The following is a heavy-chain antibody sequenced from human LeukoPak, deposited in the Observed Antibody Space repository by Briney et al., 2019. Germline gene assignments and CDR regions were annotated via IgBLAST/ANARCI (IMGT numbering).Heavy chain of an antibody. CDR2: IRYDGSNK. Sequence: PGGSLRLSCAASGFTFSSYGMHWVRQAPGKGLEWVAFIRYDGSNKYYADSVKGQFTISRDNSKNTLYLQMNSLRAEDTAVYYCAKGGYYDFWSGYSNWFDPWGQGTLVTVSS. J-gene: IGHJ5*02. V-gene: IGHV3-30*02. CDR1: GFTFSSYG. CDR3: AKGGYYDFWSGYSNWFDP. D-gene: IGHD3-3*01.